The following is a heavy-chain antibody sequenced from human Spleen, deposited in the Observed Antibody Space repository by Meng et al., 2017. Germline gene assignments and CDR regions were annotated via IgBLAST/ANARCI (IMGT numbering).Heavy chain of an antibody. CDR1: GYTFNTYY. Sequence: ASVKVSCKASGYTFNTYYIHWVRQAPGQGLEWMGWIKPKSGGTTYAQRFQGRVTMTRDSSISTAYMELSSLTFDDTAVYYCARDNVEWEPLEGPTWGQGTLVTVSS. V-gene: IGHV1-2*02. J-gene: IGHJ4*02. CDR2: IKPKSGGT. CDR3: ARDNVEWEPLEGPT. D-gene: IGHD1-26*01.